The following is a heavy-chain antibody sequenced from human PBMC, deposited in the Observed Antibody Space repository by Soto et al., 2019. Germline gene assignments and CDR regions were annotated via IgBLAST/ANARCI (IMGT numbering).Heavy chain of an antibody. J-gene: IGHJ4*02. V-gene: IGHV3-74*01. D-gene: IGHD2-2*02. CDR1: GFTLSSYW. CDR2: ISSDGSNT. Sequence: GGSLRLSCAASGFTLSSYWMHWARQAPGKGLVWVSRISSDGSNTNYADSVKGRFTISRDNAKNTLHLQMNSLRVEDTAVYYCARVPYCSSSSCYSYFDNWGQGTLVTVSS. CDR3: ARVPYCSSSSCYSYFDN.